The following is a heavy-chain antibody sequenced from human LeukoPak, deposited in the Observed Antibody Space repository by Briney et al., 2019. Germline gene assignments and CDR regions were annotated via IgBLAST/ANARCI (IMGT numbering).Heavy chain of an antibody. CDR2: IKHDGTEK. CDR1: GFSFGSYW. Sequence: PGGSLRLSCAASGFSFGSYWMTWVRQAPGKGPEWVATIKHDGTEKNYVDSVKGRLTISRDNTKNSLYLELNSLRAEDTAVYYCVKDSPPRYSGSPPAYWGQGTLVTVSS. CDR3: VKDSPPRYSGSPPAY. V-gene: IGHV3-7*03. D-gene: IGHD1-26*01. J-gene: IGHJ4*02.